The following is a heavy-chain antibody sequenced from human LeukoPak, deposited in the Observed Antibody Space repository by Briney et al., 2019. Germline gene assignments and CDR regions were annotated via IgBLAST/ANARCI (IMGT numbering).Heavy chain of an antibody. CDR3: ARRPSVLRYFDWLRYYMDV. Sequence: SETLSLTCAVYGGSFSGYYWSWIRQPPGKGLEWIGEINHSGSTNYNPSLKSRVTISVDTSKNQFSLKLSSVTAVDTAVYYCARRPSVLRYFDWLRYYMDVWGKGTTVTVSS. D-gene: IGHD3-9*01. CDR1: GGSFSGYY. CDR2: INHSGST. J-gene: IGHJ6*03. V-gene: IGHV4-34*01.